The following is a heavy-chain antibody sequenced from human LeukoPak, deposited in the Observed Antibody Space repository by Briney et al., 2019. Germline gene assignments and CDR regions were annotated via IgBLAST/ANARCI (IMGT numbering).Heavy chain of an antibody. CDR3: ARDLGGIYFDY. Sequence: PSETLSLTCTVSDASISGYYWSWIRQPPGKGLEWIGSIHFSGSTNYNPSLRSRVTISVDTSKNQLSLKLSSVTAADTAVYYCARDLGGIYFDYWGQETPVTVSS. J-gene: IGHJ4*02. CDR1: DASISGYY. D-gene: IGHD1-26*01. V-gene: IGHV4-59*01. CDR2: IHFSGST.